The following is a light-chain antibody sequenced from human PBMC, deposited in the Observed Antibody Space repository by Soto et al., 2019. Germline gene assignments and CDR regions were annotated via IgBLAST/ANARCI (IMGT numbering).Light chain of an antibody. CDR2: GAS. CDR1: QSVSSSY. Sequence: EIVLTQSPGTLSLSPGERATLPCRASQSVSSSYLVWYQQKTGQAPRLLIYGASIRATGIPDRLSGSGSGTDLTLTISRLEPEDFAVYYCQKYGSSSWTCGQGTKVDIK. J-gene: IGKJ1*01. CDR3: QKYGSSSWT. V-gene: IGKV3-20*01.